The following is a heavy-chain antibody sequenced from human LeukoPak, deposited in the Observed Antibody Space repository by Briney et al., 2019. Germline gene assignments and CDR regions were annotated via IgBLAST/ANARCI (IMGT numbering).Heavy chain of an antibody. CDR1: GFTFSNYW. V-gene: IGHV3-7*01. D-gene: IGHD2-15*01. CDR2: IMQDGSEK. Sequence: GGSLRLSCAASGFTFSNYWMSWVRQAPGKGLEWVANIMQDGSEKYYVDSVKGRFTISRDNAKNSLYLQMNSLRAEDTAVYYCARVCSGGSCRDYWGQGTLVTVSS. CDR3: ARVCSGGSCRDY. J-gene: IGHJ4*02.